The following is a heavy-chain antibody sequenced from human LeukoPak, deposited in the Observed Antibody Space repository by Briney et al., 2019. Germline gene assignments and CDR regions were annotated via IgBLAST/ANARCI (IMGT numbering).Heavy chain of an antibody. J-gene: IGHJ6*02. Sequence: GGSLRLSCAASGFTFSDYYMSWIRQAPGKGLEWVSYISSSGSTIYYADSVKGRFTISRDNAKKSLYLQMSSLRAEDTAVYYCARVEVVPAASSRPYYYYGMDVWGQGTTVTVSS. CDR2: ISSSGSTI. CDR3: ARVEVVPAASSRPYYYYGMDV. CDR1: GFTFSDYY. V-gene: IGHV3-11*01. D-gene: IGHD2-2*01.